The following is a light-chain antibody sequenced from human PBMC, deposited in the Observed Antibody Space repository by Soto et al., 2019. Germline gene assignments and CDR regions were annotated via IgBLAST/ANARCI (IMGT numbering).Light chain of an antibody. Sequence: VMTESPVSLAVSSRERVTLSCRASQSVTGNLAWYQRKPSQVPRLLIYGASTRANDIPDRFSGRGSGTDLTLIISCLEPEDFAPYCCQPRSDWPSLTFGQGTRLEIK. V-gene: IGKV3D-15*01. J-gene: IGKJ5*01. CDR1: QSVTGN. CDR2: GAS. CDR3: QPRSDWPSLT.